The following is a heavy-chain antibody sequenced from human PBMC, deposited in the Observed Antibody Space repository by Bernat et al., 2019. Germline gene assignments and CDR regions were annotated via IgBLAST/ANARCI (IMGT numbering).Heavy chain of an antibody. D-gene: IGHD3-3*01. Sequence: QVQLVESGGGVVQPGRSLRLSCAASGFTFSSYAMHWVRQAPGKGLEWVAVISYDGSNKYYADSAKGRFTISRDNSKNTLYLQMNSLRAEDTAVYYCARVLWIVGVVEPTTYSRGAFDIWGQGTMVTVSS. CDR2: ISYDGSNK. CDR3: ARVLWIVGVVEPTTYSRGAFDI. V-gene: IGHV3-30-3*01. J-gene: IGHJ3*02. CDR1: GFTFSSYA.